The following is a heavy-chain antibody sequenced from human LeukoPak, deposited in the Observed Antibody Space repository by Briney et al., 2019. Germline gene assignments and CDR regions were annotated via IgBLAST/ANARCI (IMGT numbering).Heavy chain of an antibody. J-gene: IGHJ6*02. Sequence: SETLSLTCTVSGGSISSGSYYWGWIRQPPGKGLEWIGYIYYSGSTYYNPSLKSRVTISVDTSKNQFSLKLSSVTAADTAVYYCARCPSLSGYYYYYGMDVWGQGTTVTVSS. D-gene: IGHD3-10*01. V-gene: IGHV4-30-4*08. CDR1: GGSISSGSYY. CDR2: IYYSGST. CDR3: ARCPSLSGYYYYYGMDV.